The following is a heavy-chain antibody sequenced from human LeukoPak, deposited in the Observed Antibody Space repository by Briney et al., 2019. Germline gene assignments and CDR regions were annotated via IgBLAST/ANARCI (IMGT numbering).Heavy chain of an antibody. Sequence: ASVKVSCKASGGTFSSYAISWVRQAPGQGLEWMGWISAYNGNTNYAQKLQGRVTMTTDTSTSTAYMEMRSLRSDDTAVYYCARGSPPRRNYGSRGYYSYYFDYWGQGTLVTVSS. CDR1: GGTFSSYA. D-gene: IGHD3-22*01. V-gene: IGHV1-18*01. CDR2: ISAYNGNT. CDR3: ARGSPPRRNYGSRGYYSYYFDY. J-gene: IGHJ4*02.